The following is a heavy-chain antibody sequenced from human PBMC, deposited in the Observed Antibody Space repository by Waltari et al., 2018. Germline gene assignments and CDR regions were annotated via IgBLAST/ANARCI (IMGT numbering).Heavy chain of an antibody. J-gene: IGHJ4*02. CDR3: ASYSWRQFDY. D-gene: IGHD2-15*01. V-gene: IGHV4-34*01. CDR1: GGSFSGYY. Sequence: QVQLQQWGAGLLKPSETLSLTCAVYGGSFSGYYWSWIRQPPGKGLEWIGEINHSGSTNYNPSLKSRVTISVDTSKNQFSLKLSSVTAADTAVYYCASYSWRQFDYWGQGTLVTVSS. CDR2: INHSGST.